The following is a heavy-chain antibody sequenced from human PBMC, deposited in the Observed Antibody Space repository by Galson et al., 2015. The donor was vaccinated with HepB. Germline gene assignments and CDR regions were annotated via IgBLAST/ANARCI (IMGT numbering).Heavy chain of an antibody. J-gene: IGHJ4*02. CDR2: ISSSGSTI. CDR1: GFTFSDYY. D-gene: IGHD6-19*01. V-gene: IGHV3-11*01. Sequence: SLRLSCAASGFTFSDYYMSWIRQAPGKGLEWVSYISSSGSTIYYADSVKGRFTISRDNAKNSLYLQMNSLRAEDTAVYYCARYIAVAGTAAYYFDYWGQGTLVTVSS. CDR3: ARYIAVAGTAAYYFDY.